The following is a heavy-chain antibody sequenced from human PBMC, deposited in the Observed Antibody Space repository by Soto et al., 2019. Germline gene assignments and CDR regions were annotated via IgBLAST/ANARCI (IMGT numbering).Heavy chain of an antibody. J-gene: IGHJ5*02. CDR2: VHYSGNT. Sequence: PSETLSLTCTVSGYSISSGYHWAWIRQPPGKGLEWLGSVHYSGNTYYNPSLKSRLTISVDKSKNQFSLNLSSVIAADTAVYYCARQDRVVAEGRWFDPWSQGTLVTVSS. D-gene: IGHD2-15*01. V-gene: IGHV4-38-2*02. CDR3: ARQDRVVAEGRWFDP. CDR1: GYSISSGYH.